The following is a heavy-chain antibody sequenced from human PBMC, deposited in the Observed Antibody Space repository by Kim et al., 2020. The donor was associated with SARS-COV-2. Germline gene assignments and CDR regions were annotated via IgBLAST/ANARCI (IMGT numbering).Heavy chain of an antibody. CDR2: IYYSGST. V-gene: IGHV4-39*07. D-gene: IGHD3-10*01. Sequence: SETLSLTCTVSGGPISSSSYNWGWIRQPPGKGLEWLGSIYYSGSTYYNPSLKSRVTMSLDTSKNEFSLRLTSVTAADTAVYYCARDLGFGSGSPLDYWGQGTLVTVSS. CDR3: ARDLGFGSGSPLDY. CDR1: GGPISSSSYN. J-gene: IGHJ4*02.